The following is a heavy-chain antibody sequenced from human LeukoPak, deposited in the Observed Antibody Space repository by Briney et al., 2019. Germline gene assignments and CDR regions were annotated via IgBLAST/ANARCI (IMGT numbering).Heavy chain of an antibody. V-gene: IGHV3-53*01. CDR1: GFTVSSNY. D-gene: IGHD1-26*01. CDR3: ARSGSYSYGDAFDI. Sequence: GGSLRLSCAASGFTVSSNYMSWVRQAPGKGLEWVSVIYSGGSTYYADSVKGRFTISRDNSKNTLYLQMNSLRAEDTAVYYCARSGSYSYGDAFDIWGQGTMVTVSS. J-gene: IGHJ3*02. CDR2: IYSGGST.